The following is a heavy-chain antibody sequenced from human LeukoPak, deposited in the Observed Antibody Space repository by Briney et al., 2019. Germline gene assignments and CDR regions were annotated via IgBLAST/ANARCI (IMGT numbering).Heavy chain of an antibody. Sequence: GGSLRLSCQTSGFTFGNYAMSWVRQAQGKELEWISAISTNGVNTYYADSVKGRFTISRDNAKNSLYLQMNSLRAEDTAVYYCAVRGEMATIPDYWGQGTLVTVSS. CDR3: AVRGEMATIPDY. D-gene: IGHD5-24*01. CDR2: ISTNGVNT. V-gene: IGHV3-21*01. J-gene: IGHJ4*02. CDR1: GFTFGNYA.